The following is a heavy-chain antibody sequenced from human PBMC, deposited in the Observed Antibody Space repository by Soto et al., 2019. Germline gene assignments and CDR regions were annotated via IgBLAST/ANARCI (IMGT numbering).Heavy chain of an antibody. V-gene: IGHV3-23*01. CDR3: AKYRYDDSSGRTFDD. Sequence: EVQLLESGGGLVQPGGSLRLSCAASGFTFSNYAMTWVRQTPGKGLEWVSTISSGVGTTYYADSVKGRFNMSRDNSKNTLYLQMNSLRAEDTALYYCAKYRYDDSSGRTFDDWGQGTLVSVSS. CDR2: ISSGVGTT. D-gene: IGHD3-22*01. CDR1: GFTFSNYA. J-gene: IGHJ4*01.